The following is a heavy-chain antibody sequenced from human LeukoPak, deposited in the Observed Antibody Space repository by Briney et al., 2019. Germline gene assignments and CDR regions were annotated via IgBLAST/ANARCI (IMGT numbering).Heavy chain of an antibody. CDR3: ASASSWAAYFDC. CDR1: GFTFSNYV. Sequence: GGSLRLSCAASGFTFSNYVMHWVRQAPGKVLEWVAVIWYDGSNKYYADSVKGRFTISRDNSKNTLYLQMNSLRAEDTAVYYCASASSWAAYFDCWGQGTLVTVSS. J-gene: IGHJ4*02. D-gene: IGHD6-13*01. V-gene: IGHV3-33*01. CDR2: IWYDGSNK.